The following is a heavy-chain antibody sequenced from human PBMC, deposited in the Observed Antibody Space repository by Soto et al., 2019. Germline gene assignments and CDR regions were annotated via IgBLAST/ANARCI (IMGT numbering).Heavy chain of an antibody. CDR2: ISYDATNQ. Sequence: QVQLVESGGGVVQPGRSLRLSCTASGFIFSQYVMHWVRQAPGKGLEWVAIISYDATNQYYADSVSGRFTISRDNSNNTVYLQMNRLSAEDTAVYYCAREGVGPYDFWSGYYVHWGQGTLVTVSS. D-gene: IGHD3-3*01. CDR3: AREGVGPYDFWSGYYVH. V-gene: IGHV3-30-3*01. J-gene: IGHJ4*02. CDR1: GFIFSQYV.